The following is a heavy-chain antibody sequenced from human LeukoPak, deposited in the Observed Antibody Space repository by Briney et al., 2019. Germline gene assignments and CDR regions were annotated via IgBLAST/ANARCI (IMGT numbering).Heavy chain of an antibody. V-gene: IGHV3-23*01. CDR1: GFTISSYA. CDR2: ISGSGDST. Sequence: GGSLRLSCADSGFTISSYAMKWVRQTPGKGLEWVSGISGSGDSTYYADSVKGRFTISRDNSENTLYLQMNSLRAEDTAVYYCAKANQNYYDAYMDVWGTGTTVTVSS. J-gene: IGHJ6*04. D-gene: IGHD3-22*01. CDR3: AKANQNYYDAYMDV.